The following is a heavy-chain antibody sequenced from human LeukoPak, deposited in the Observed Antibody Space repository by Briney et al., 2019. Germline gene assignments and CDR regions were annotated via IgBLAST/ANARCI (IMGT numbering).Heavy chain of an antibody. CDR1: GYTFTSYY. J-gene: IGHJ6*03. D-gene: IGHD2-2*02. CDR3: ARGIVVVPAAILPPHYYYYYMDV. CDR2: INPNSGGT. Sequence: ASVKVSCEASGYTFTSYYMHWVRQAPGQGLEWMGWINPNSGGTNYAQKFQGRVTMTRDTSISTAYMELSRLRSDDTAVYYCARGIVVVPAAILPPHYYYYYMDVWGKGTTVTVSS. V-gene: IGHV1-2*02.